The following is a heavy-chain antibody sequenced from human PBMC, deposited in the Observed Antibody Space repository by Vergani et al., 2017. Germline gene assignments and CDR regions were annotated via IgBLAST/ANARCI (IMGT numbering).Heavy chain of an antibody. D-gene: IGHD6-13*01. V-gene: IGHV3-23*01. CDR1: GFTFSSYA. Sequence: EVQLLESGGGLVQPGGSLRLSCAASGFTFSSYAMSWVRQAPGKGLEWVSAISGSGGSTYYADSVKGRYTSSRDNSKNTLYLQMNSLRAEDTAVYYGAKPAAAGPYYYYYMDVWGKGTTVTV. CDR2: ISGSGGST. J-gene: IGHJ6*03. CDR3: AKPAAAGPYYYYYMDV.